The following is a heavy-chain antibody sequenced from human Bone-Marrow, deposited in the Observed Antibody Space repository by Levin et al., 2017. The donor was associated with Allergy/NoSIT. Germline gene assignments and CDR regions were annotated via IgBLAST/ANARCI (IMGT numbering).Heavy chain of an antibody. Sequence: QHGESLKISCIASGFIVSSDYMGWVRQAPGKGPEWVAVIYTGGTTIYADSVKGRLTISRDNSKNTLYLQMSNLRTEDTAVYYCTCRVSHGYWGQGTLVTVSS. CDR1: GFIVSSDY. CDR3: TCRVSHGY. V-gene: IGHV3-66*02. D-gene: IGHD5/OR15-5a*01. J-gene: IGHJ4*02. CDR2: IYTGGTT.